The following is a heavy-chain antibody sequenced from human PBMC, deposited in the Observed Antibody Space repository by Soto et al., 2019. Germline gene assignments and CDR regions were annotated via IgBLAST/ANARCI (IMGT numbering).Heavy chain of an antibody. CDR2: IVPMFGGT. Sequence: QMQLVQSGAEVKKPGSSVRVSCEASGGTHPISWVRQAPGQGLEWVGGIVPMFGGTNYAQKFQGRVTITADTSTNTVYLEMSSLRSEDTAVYYCARKGAAASWPHGFDMWGQGTRVTVSS. V-gene: IGHV1-69*06. CDR1: GGTHP. CDR3: ARKGAAASWPHGFDM. D-gene: IGHD2-2*01. J-gene: IGHJ3*02.